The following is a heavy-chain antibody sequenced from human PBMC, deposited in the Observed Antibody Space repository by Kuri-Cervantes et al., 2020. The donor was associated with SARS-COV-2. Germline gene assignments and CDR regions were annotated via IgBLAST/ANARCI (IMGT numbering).Heavy chain of an antibody. V-gene: IGHV4-59*01. CDR1: GGSTSTYY. J-gene: IGHJ4*02. Sequence: ESLKISCTVSGGSTSTYYWSWIRQPPGKGLEWIDYIYYSGNTNYNSSLKSRVPVSVDTSKKQLSLKLRSVTAADTAVYYCSRASKLGAFDYWGQGTLVTVSS. CDR3: SRASKLGAFDY. D-gene: IGHD7-27*01. CDR2: IYYSGNT.